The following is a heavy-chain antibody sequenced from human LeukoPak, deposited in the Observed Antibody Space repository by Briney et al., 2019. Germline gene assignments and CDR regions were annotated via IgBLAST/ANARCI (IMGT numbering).Heavy chain of an antibody. CDR3: ARDNSVGETAWWFDP. Sequence: ASVKVSCKASGYTFTSYSISWVRQAPGQGLEWMGWISAYNGNTNYAQKLQGRVTMTRDMFTSTDYMELTSLTSDDTAVYYCARDNSVGETAWWFDPWGQGTLVTVSS. V-gene: IGHV1-18*01. CDR2: ISAYNGNT. CDR1: GYTFTSYS. D-gene: IGHD1-26*01. J-gene: IGHJ5*02.